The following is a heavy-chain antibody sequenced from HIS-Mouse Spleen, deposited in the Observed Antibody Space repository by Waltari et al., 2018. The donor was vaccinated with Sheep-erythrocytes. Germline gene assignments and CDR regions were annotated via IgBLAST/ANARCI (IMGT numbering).Heavy chain of an antibody. D-gene: IGHD7-27*01. J-gene: IGHJ4*02. Sequence: QVQLQESGPGLVKPSQTLSLTCTVSGGSISSGGYYWSWIRQDPGKGLEWVGYIYYSGSTYYNPSLKGRVTISVDTSKNQFSLKLSSVTAADTAVYYCARDRLGIFGYWGQGTLVTVSS. CDR3: ARDRLGIFGY. V-gene: IGHV4-31*03. CDR2: IYYSGST. CDR1: GGSISSGGYY.